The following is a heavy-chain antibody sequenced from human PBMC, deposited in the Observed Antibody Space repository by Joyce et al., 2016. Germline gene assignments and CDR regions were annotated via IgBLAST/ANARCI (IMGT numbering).Heavy chain of an antibody. CDR1: CGSISGYY. CDR2: IYYSGST. J-gene: IGHJ4*02. CDR3: ARHPNFDSSGYSFDY. V-gene: IGHV4-59*08. D-gene: IGHD3-22*01. Sequence: QVQLQESGPGLVKPSETLSLTCTVSCGSISGYYWRWIRPPPGKGLEWIGDIYYSGSTNDNPSRKSRVAISIDTSKNHFSLRLTSVTAADTAVYYCARHPNFDSSGYSFDYWGQGTLVTVSS.